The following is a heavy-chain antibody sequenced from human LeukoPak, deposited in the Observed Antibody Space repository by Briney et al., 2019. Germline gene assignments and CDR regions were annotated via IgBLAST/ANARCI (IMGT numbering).Heavy chain of an antibody. CDR1: GGSFSGYY. V-gene: IGHV4-34*01. CDR3: ARGDYSSSWFNWFDP. CDR2: INHSGGT. J-gene: IGHJ5*02. Sequence: SETLSLTCAVYGGSFSGYYWSWIRQPPGKGLEWIGEINHSGGTNYNPSLKSRVTISVDTSKNQFSLKLSSVTAADTAVYYCARGDYSSSWFNWFDPWGRGTLVTVSS. D-gene: IGHD6-13*01.